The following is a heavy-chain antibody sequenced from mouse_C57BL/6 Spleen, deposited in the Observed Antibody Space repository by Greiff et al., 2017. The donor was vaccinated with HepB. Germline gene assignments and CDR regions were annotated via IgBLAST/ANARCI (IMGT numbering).Heavy chain of an antibody. Sequence: EVKVEESGGGLVQPGGSMKLSCVASGFTFSNYWMNWVRQSPEKGLEWVAQIRLKSDNYATHYAESVKGRFTISRDDSKSSVYLQMNNLRAEDTGIYYCTSDYVLFDYWGQGTSLTVSS. D-gene: IGHD2-4*01. V-gene: IGHV6-3*01. CDR3: TSDYVLFDY. J-gene: IGHJ2*02. CDR2: IRLKSDNYAT. CDR1: GFTFSNYW.